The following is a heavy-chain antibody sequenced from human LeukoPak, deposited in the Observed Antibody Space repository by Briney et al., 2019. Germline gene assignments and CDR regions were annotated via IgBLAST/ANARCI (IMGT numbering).Heavy chain of an antibody. V-gene: IGHV3-21*01. Sequence: GGSLRLSCAGSGFTFSTYSIHWVRQAPGKGLEWVSCISSWSSYTYYADSVKGRFTISRDNAKSSLYLQMNSLRAEDTAVYYCARDNPYSESLAADDAFDIWDQGTMVTVSS. D-gene: IGHD1-26*01. CDR2: ISSWSSYT. CDR1: GFTFSTYS. J-gene: IGHJ3*02. CDR3: ARDNPYSESLAADDAFDI.